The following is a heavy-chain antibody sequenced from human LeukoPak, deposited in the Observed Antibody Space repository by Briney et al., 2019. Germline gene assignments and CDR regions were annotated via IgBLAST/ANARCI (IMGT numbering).Heavy chain of an antibody. CDR3: ARDQGFRYFDP. D-gene: IGHD3-16*02. V-gene: IGHV3-30*04. Sequence: GGSLRLSCAASGFTFSSYVMHWVRQAPGKGLEWVAIISYDGSNEYYTDSVKGRFTISRDNAKNSVFLQMSSLSGGDTAIYYCARDQGFRYFDPWGQGTLVTVSS. CDR2: ISYDGSNE. CDR1: GFTFSSYV. J-gene: IGHJ5*02.